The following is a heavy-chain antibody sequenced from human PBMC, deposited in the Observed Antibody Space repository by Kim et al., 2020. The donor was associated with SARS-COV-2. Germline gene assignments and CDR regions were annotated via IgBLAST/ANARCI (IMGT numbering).Heavy chain of an antibody. CDR3: ARGGNSNFASYYYGMDV. V-gene: IGHV3-30*04. CDR1: GFSISSYA. CDR2: ISYYGSNQ. Sequence: VGSLRLSCAASGFSISSYALDWVRQAPGKGLEWVAVISYYGSNQYYVDSVKGRFTISRDNSTNTLYLQMNSLRAEDTAVYYCARGGNSNFASYYYGMDVWGQGTTVTVSS. J-gene: IGHJ6*02. D-gene: IGHD4-4*01.